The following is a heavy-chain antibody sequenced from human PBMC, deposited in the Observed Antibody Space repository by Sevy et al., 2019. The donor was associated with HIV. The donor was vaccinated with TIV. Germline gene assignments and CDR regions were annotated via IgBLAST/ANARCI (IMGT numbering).Heavy chain of an antibody. CDR1: GGTFSSYA. D-gene: IGHD3-3*01. CDR3: ARDRGLGVDYFDH. CDR2: IIPIFGTA. Sequence: ASVKVSCKASGGTFSSYAISWVRQAPGQGLEWMGGIIPIFGTANYTQKFQGRVTITADESTSTAYMELSSLRSEDTAVYYCARDRGLGVDYFDHWGQGTLVTVSS. J-gene: IGHJ4*02. V-gene: IGHV1-69*13.